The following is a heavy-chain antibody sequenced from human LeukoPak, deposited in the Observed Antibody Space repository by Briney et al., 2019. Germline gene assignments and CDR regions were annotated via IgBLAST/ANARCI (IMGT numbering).Heavy chain of an antibody. CDR2: INHSGST. D-gene: IGHD3-10*01. Sequence: SETLSLTCAVYGGSFSGYYWSWIRQPPGKGLEWIGEINHSGSTNCNPSLKSRVTISVDTSKNQFSLKLSSVTAADTAVYYCARGEPRYYGSGSRYWGQGTLVTVSS. CDR3: ARGEPRYYGSGSRY. V-gene: IGHV4-34*01. J-gene: IGHJ4*02. CDR1: GGSFSGYY.